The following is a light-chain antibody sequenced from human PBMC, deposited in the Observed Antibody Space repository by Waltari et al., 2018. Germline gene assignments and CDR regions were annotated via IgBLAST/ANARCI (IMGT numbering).Light chain of an antibody. V-gene: IGKV1-5*03. CDR2: KAS. CDR3: QQYNSYSLLS. J-gene: IGKJ4*01. CDR1: QSISKW. Sequence: DIQMTQSPSTLSASVGDRVIFSCRASQSISKWLAWYQQKPGKAPKLLIYKASTLESGGQSRFSGSGSGTEFTLTISSLQPEDFATYYCQQYNSYSLLSFGGGTKVEIK.